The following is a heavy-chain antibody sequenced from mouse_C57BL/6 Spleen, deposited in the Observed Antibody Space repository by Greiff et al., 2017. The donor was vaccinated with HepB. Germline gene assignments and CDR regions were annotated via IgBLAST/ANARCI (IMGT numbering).Heavy chain of an antibody. CDR3: ARYSAFYYDYEYYFDY. Sequence: EVKVVESGGGLVQPGGSLSLSCAASGFTFTDYYMSWVRQPPGKALEWLGFIRNKANGYTTEYSASVKGRFTISRDNSQSILYLQMNALRAEDSATYYCARYSAFYYDYEYYFDYWGQGTTLTVSS. J-gene: IGHJ2*01. D-gene: IGHD2-4*01. CDR2: IRNKANGYTT. V-gene: IGHV7-3*01. CDR1: GFTFTDYY.